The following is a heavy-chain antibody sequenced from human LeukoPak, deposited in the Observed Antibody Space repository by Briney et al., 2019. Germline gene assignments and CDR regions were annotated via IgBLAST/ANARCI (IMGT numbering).Heavy chain of an antibody. V-gene: IGHV3-48*03. D-gene: IGHD1-26*01. J-gene: IGHJ4*02. CDR1: GFTFSSYE. CDR3: ARWRWELLAFDY. CDR2: ISSSGSTI. Sequence: GGSLRLSCAASGFTFSSYETNWVRQAPGKGLEWVSYISSSGSTIYYADSVKGRFTISRDNAKNSLYLQMNSLRAEDTAVYYCARWRWELLAFDYWGQGTLVTVSS.